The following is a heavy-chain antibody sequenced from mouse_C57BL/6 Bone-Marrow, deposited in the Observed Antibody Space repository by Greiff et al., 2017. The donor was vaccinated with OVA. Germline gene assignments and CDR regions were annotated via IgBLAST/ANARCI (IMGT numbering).Heavy chain of an antibody. CDR1: GFTFSSYA. V-gene: IGHV5-4*01. D-gene: IGHD1-1*01. J-gene: IGHJ1*03. CDR2: ISDGGSYT. Sequence: EVQGVESGGGLVKPGGSLKLSCAASGFTFSSYAMSWVRQTPEKRLEWVATISDGGSYTYYPDNVKGRFTISRDNAKNNLYLQMSHLKSEDTAMYYCARDRPYYYGSHDVWGTGTTVTVSS. CDR3: ARDRPYYYGSHDV.